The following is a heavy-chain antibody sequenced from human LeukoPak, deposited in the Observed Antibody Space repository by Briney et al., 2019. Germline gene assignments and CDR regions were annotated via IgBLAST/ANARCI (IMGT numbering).Heavy chain of an antibody. CDR1: GFSFAPFS. V-gene: IGHV3-74*01. CDR3: ARERGYPDSFNI. CDR2: INNDGSTK. D-gene: IGHD5-12*01. J-gene: IGHJ3*02. Sequence: GGSLRLSCAASGFSFAPFSMHWVRQPPGKGLVWFSHINNDGSTKVYADSVKGRFTISRDNAKITLYLQMNSLRADDTAVYYCARERGYPDSFNIWGEGTMVTVSS.